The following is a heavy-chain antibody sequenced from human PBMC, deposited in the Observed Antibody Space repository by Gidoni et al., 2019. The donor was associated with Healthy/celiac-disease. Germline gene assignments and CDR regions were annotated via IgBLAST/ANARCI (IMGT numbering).Heavy chain of an antibody. CDR3: ARSGNTAGILWYYFDY. CDR1: AFTFCSYA. Sequence: QVPLVQSGCGVVQPGRSLILPCPASAFTFCSYAMDWVRQAPGKGLEWVAVISYDGSNKYYADSEKGRFTISRDNTKNTLYLQMNSMRAEDTAVYYCARSGNTAGILWYYFDYWGQGTLVTVSS. D-gene: IGHD3-10*01. CDR2: ISYDGSNK. J-gene: IGHJ4*02. V-gene: IGHV3-30*01.